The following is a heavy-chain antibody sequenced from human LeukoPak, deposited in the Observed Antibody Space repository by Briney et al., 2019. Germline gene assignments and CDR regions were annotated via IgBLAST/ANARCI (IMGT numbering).Heavy chain of an antibody. CDR1: GYSISSGYY. CDR2: IYHNENT. Sequence: SETLSLTCTVSGYSISSGYYWGWIRQPPGKGLEWIGSIYHNENTYYNPSLESRVTISVDKSENQFSLKLRSVTAADTAVYYCARATPKGYYFDYWGLGTLVTVSS. CDR3: ARATPKGYYFDY. V-gene: IGHV4-38-2*02. J-gene: IGHJ4*02.